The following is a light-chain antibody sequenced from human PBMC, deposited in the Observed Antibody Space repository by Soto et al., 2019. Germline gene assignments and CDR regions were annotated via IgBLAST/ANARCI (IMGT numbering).Light chain of an antibody. CDR3: QQYGSS. CDR1: QSVSSSY. CDR2: GAS. J-gene: IGKJ3*01. V-gene: IGKV3-20*01. Sequence: EIVLTQSPGTLSLSPGERATVSSRASQSVSSSYLAWYQQKPGQAPRLLIYGASSRATGIPDRFSGSGSGTDFTLTISRLEPEDFAVYYCQQYGSSFGPGTKVDIK.